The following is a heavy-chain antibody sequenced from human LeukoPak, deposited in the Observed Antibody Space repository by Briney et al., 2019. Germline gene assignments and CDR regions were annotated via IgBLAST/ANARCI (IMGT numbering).Heavy chain of an antibody. CDR1: GGSFSGYY. CDR3: ARTPATVVTPGAFDI. J-gene: IGHJ3*02. V-gene: IGHV4-34*01. D-gene: IGHD4-23*01. CDR2: INHSGST. Sequence: SETLSLTCAVYGGSFSGYYWSWIRQPPGKGLEWIGEINHSGSTNYNPSLKSRVTISVDRSKNQFSLKLSSVTAADTAVYYCARTPATVVTPGAFDIWGQGTMVTVSS.